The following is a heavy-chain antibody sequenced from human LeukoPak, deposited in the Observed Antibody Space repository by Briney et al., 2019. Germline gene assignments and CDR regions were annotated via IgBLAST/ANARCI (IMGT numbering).Heavy chain of an antibody. Sequence: SETLALTCAVSGGTFSGYSLSWVRQPPGKGLEWMGEINHSGSTNYNASLKRRVTISVDTPKNQFSLKLSTVTAADTAVYYCARVQVLRGYSRSYFDYWGQGTLVTVSS. D-gene: IGHD1-26*01. CDR3: ARVQVLRGYSRSYFDY. J-gene: IGHJ4*02. CDR1: GGTFSGYS. CDR2: INHSGST. V-gene: IGHV4-34*01.